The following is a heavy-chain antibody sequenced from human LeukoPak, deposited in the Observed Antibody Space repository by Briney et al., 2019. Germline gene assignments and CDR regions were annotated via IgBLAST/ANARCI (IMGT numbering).Heavy chain of an antibody. J-gene: IGHJ4*02. V-gene: IGHV4-59*08. D-gene: IGHD3-22*01. CDR3: ARTYDGSGYRQFDY. CDR2: IYYSGST. Sequence: SETLSLTCTVSGGSISTYYWSWIRQPPGKGLEWIGYIYYSGSTNYNPSLKSRVTISVDTSKNQFSLNLTSVTAADTAVYYCARTYDGSGYRQFDYWGQGTLVTVPS. CDR1: GGSISTYY.